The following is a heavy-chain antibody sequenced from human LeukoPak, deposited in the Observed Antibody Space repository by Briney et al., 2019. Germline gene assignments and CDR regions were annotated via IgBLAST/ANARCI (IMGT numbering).Heavy chain of an antibody. Sequence: GASVKVSCKASGYTFTGYYMHWVRQAPGQGLEWMGWINPNSGGTNYAQKFQGRVTMTRDTSISTAYMELGRLRSDDTAVYYCARDRDYYDSSGYYISWGQGTLVTVSS. D-gene: IGHD3-22*01. J-gene: IGHJ4*02. V-gene: IGHV1-2*02. CDR2: INPNSGGT. CDR3: ARDRDYYDSSGYYIS. CDR1: GYTFTGYY.